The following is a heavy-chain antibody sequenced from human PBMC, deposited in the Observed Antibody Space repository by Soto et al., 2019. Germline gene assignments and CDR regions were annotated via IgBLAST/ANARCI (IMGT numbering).Heavy chain of an antibody. CDR2: INAGNGNT. CDR1: GYTFTSYA. V-gene: IGHV1-3*01. CDR3: AREGTIAAAGTNWFDP. Sequence: ASVNVSCKASGYTFTSYAMHWVRQAPGQRLEWMGWINAGNGNTKYSQKFQGRVTITRDTSASTAYMELSSLRSEDTAVYYCAREGTIAAAGTNWFDPWGQGTLVTVSS. J-gene: IGHJ5*02. D-gene: IGHD6-13*01.